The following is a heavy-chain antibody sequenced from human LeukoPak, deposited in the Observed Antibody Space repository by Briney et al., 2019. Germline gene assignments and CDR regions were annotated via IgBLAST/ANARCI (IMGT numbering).Heavy chain of an antibody. Sequence: GGSLRLSCAASGFTFSDYYMSWIRQAPGKGLEWVSAISGSGGSTYYADSVKGRFTISRDNPKNTLYLQMNSLRAEDTAVYYCAKVGATVYFDYWGQGTLVTVSS. CDR2: ISGSGGST. D-gene: IGHD1-26*01. CDR1: GFTFSDYY. CDR3: AKVGATVYFDY. J-gene: IGHJ4*02. V-gene: IGHV3-23*01.